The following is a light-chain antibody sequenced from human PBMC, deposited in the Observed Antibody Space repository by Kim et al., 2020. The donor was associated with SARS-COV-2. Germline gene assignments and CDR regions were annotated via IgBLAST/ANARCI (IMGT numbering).Light chain of an antibody. CDR1: SLRSSY. CDR2: GRN. Sequence: SSELTQDLAVSVALGQTVRITCQGDSLRSSYATWYQQRPGQAPILVIYGRNKRPSGIPDRFSASTSGNTASLTITGAQAEDEADYYCNSRDSSGNHVIFGGGTQLTVL. V-gene: IGLV3-19*01. J-gene: IGLJ2*01. CDR3: NSRDSSGNHVI.